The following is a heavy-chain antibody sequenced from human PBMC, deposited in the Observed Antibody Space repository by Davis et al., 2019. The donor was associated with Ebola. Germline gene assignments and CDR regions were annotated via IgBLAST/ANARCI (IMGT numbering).Heavy chain of an antibody. V-gene: IGHV3-73*01. J-gene: IGHJ4*02. CDR1: GFTFSGSA. CDR2: FRSKANSYAT. D-gene: IGHD4-17*01. Sequence: PGGSLRLSCAASGFTFSGSAMHWVRQASGKGLEWVGRFRSKANSYATAYAASVKGRFTISRDDSKNTAYLQMNSLKTEDTAVYYCTSPYGDYDYWGQGTLVTVSS. CDR3: TSPYGDYDY.